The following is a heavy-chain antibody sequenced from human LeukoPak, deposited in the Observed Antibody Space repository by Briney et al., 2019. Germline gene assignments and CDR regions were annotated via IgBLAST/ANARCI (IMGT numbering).Heavy chain of an antibody. CDR2: ISIKTNT. D-gene: IGHD1-14*01. CDR3: GISQTWDHLFEA. CDR1: GIAHNVTY. V-gene: IGHV3-53*01. J-gene: IGHJ5*02. Sequence: GGSLTLLCTPSGIAHNVTYKTCVAQNPGKASEWVSFISIKTNTFYADCVGGRFTISRDRSKNTLLLQMDSLGDEGSAVYYCGISQTWDHLFEAWGQGTLVTVSS.